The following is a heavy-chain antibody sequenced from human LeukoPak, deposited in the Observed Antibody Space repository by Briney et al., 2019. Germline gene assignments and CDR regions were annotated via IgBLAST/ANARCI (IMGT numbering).Heavy chain of an antibody. V-gene: IGHV3-23*01. CDR2: ISGSGGST. Sequence: GGSLRLSCAASGFTFSSYAKSWVRQAPGKGLEWVSAISGSGGSTYYADSVKGRFTISRDNSKNTLYLQMNSLRAEDTAVYYCAKGEVPAGRGYYFDYWGQGTLVTVSS. J-gene: IGHJ4*02. CDR3: AKGEVPAGRGYYFDY. CDR1: GFTFSSYA. D-gene: IGHD2-2*01.